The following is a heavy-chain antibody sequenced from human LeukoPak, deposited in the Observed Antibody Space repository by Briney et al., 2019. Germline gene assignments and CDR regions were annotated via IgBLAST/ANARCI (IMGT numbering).Heavy chain of an antibody. J-gene: IGHJ4*02. Sequence: PSETLSLTCTVSGGSISSYYWSWIRQPPGKGLEWIGEINHSGSTNYNPSLKSRVTISVDTSKNQFSLKLSSVTAADTAVYYCARGRGSSWPFGYWGQGTLVTVSS. V-gene: IGHV4-34*01. CDR2: INHSGST. CDR3: ARGRGSSWPFGY. D-gene: IGHD6-13*01. CDR1: GGSISSYY.